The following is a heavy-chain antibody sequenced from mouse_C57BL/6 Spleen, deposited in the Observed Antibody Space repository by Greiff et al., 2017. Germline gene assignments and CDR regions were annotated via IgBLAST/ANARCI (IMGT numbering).Heavy chain of an antibody. V-gene: IGHV1-69*01. CDR2: IDPSDSYT. D-gene: IGHD2-1*01. Sequence: QVQLQQPGAELVMPGASVKLSCKASGYTFTSYWMHWVKQRPGQGLEWIGEIDPSDSYTNYNQKFKGKSTLTVDKSSSTASMQLSSLTSEDSAVYYCAREGDYGTWFAYWGQGTLVTVSA. J-gene: IGHJ3*01. CDR3: AREGDYGTWFAY. CDR1: GYTFTSYW.